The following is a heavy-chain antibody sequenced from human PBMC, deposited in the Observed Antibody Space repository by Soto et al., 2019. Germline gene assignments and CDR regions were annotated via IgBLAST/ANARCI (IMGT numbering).Heavy chain of an antibody. J-gene: IGHJ3*02. Sequence: SGPTLVNPTQTLTLTCSFSGFSLSTSRVGAAWIRQPPGKALEWLAIIYWDDDRRYSASLKTRLAITKDTSKNQVVLTMTNLDPGEPATYYCAHIMITGGRVSALDAFDMSGQGTMVTVSS. D-gene: IGHD3-16*01. CDR1: GFSLSTSRVG. CDR2: IYWDDDR. V-gene: IGHV2-5*02. CDR3: AHIMITGGRVSALDAFDM.